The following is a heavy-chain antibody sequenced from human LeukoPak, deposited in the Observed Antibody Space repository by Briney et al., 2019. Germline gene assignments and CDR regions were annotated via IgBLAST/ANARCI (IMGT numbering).Heavy chain of an antibody. V-gene: IGHV1-8*01. J-gene: IGHJ4*02. CDR1: GYTFTSYD. D-gene: IGHD3-10*01. CDR2: MNPNSGNT. Sequence: WASVKVSCKASGYTFTSYDINWVRQATGQGLEWMGWMNPNSGNTGYAQKFQGRVTMTRNTSISTAYMELSSLRSEDTAVYYCASGYHGSGSYYTTTNYWGQGTLVTVSS. CDR3: ASGYHGSGSYYTTTNY.